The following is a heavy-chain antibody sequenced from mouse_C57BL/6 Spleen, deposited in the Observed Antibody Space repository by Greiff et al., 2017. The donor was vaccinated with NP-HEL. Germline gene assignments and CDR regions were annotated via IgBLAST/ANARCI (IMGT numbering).Heavy chain of an antibody. V-gene: IGHV1-81*01. D-gene: IGHD1-1*01. CDR3: ARGTTVVAGRAMDY. Sequence: VQLQQSGAELARPGASVKLSCKASGYTFTSYGISWVKQRTGQGLEWIGEIYPRSGNTYYNEKFKGKATLTADKSSSTAYMELRSLTSEDSAVYFCARGTTVVAGRAMDYWSQGTSVTVSS. J-gene: IGHJ4*01. CDR1: GYTFTSYG. CDR2: IYPRSGNT.